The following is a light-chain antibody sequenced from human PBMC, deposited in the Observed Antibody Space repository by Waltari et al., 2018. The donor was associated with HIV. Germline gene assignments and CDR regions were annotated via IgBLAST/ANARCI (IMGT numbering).Light chain of an antibody. CDR1: SSDGGGYKD. CDR2: DVS. CDR3: SSYTTSNTPYV. V-gene: IGLV2-14*03. Sequence: QSALTQPASVSGSPGQSITISCAGTSSDGGGYKDVSRYQQHPGKAPRLMIYDVSNPPSGVSNRFSGSKSGNTTSLTISGLQAEDEADYYCSSYTTSNTPYVFGTGTKVTVL. J-gene: IGLJ1*01.